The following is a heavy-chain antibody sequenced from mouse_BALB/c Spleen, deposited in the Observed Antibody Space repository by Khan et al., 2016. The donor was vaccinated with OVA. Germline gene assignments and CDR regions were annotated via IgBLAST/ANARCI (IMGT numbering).Heavy chain of an antibody. CDR2: IWSDGSS. CDR1: GFSLTNYG. CDR3: ARWFDGYSSLYAMDY. J-gene: IGHJ4*01. Sequence: QVQLQQSGPGLVAPSQSLSITCTVSGFSLTNYGVYWVRQPPGKGLEWLVVIWSDGSSNYNSVLKSRLSISKENSKSQVFLKMNSLQTDDTAIYYCARWFDGYSSLYAMDYWGQGTSVTVSS. V-gene: IGHV2-6*02. D-gene: IGHD2-3*01.